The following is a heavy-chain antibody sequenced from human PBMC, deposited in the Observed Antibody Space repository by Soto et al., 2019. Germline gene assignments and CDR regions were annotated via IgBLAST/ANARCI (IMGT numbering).Heavy chain of an antibody. CDR2: IHHSGST. V-gene: IGHV4-38-2*01. CDR3: ARSSGYVPGGY. CDR1: GYPISSCCY. Sequence: SETLSLTCAVSGYPISSCCYWGWIRQPPGKGLEWIGIIHHSGSTYYNPSLRSRITISVDTSKNQFSLKMPSVTAADTAVYYCARSSGYVPGGYWGQGILVTVSS. J-gene: IGHJ4*02. D-gene: IGHD5-12*01.